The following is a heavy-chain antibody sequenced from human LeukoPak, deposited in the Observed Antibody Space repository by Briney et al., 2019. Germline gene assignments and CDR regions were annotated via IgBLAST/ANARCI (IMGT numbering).Heavy chain of an antibody. V-gene: IGHV3-74*01. J-gene: IGHJ4*02. CDR2: INSDGSST. Sequence: PGGSLRLSCAASGFTFSSYWMHWVRQAPGKGLVWVSRINSDGSSTSYADSVKGRFTTSRDNAKNTLYLQMNRLRAEDTAVYYCASQSLGRYYDFWSARLAPDGGDYWGQGTLVTVSS. CDR3: ASQSLGRYYDFWSARLAPDGGDY. D-gene: IGHD3-3*01. CDR1: GFTFSSYW.